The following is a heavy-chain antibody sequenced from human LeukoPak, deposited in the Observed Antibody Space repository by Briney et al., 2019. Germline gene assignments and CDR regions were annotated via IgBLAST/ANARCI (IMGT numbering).Heavy chain of an antibody. D-gene: IGHD5-24*01. CDR2: IYTSGST. J-gene: IGHJ4*02. Sequence: SETLSLTCTVSGGSISSGSYYWSCIRQPAGKGLEWIGRIYTSGSTNYNPSLKSRVTISVDTSKNQFSLKLSSVTAADTAVYYCVRGSGWLQIPLDYWGQGTLVTVSS. V-gene: IGHV4-61*02. CDR1: GGSISSGSYY. CDR3: VRGSGWLQIPLDY.